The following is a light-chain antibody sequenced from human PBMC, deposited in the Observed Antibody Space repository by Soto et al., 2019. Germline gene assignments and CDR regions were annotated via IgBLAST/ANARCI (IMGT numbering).Light chain of an antibody. J-gene: IGKJ4*01. CDR3: QLLNTYPLI. Sequence: DIQLTQSPSFLSASVGDRVTITCRASQDISPSLAWYQQKPGKAPNLLIYAASTLQSGVPSRFSGSGSGTDFALTISSRQPEDFATYYCQLLNTYPLIFGGGSKVERK. CDR2: AAS. V-gene: IGKV1-9*01. CDR1: QDISPS.